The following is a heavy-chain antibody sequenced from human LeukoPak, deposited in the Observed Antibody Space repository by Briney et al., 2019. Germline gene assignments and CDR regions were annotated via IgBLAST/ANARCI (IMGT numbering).Heavy chain of an antibody. CDR2: MNPNSGNT. V-gene: IGHV1-8*01. CDR1: GYTFTSYD. D-gene: IGHD6-19*01. CDR3: ARDQTDSGGFDY. J-gene: IGHJ4*02. Sequence: ASVKVSCKASGYTFTSYDINWVRQATGQGLEWMGWMNPNSGNTGYAQKFQGRVTMTRNTSISTAYMELSSLRSEDTAVYYCARDQTDSGGFDYWGQGTLVTVSS.